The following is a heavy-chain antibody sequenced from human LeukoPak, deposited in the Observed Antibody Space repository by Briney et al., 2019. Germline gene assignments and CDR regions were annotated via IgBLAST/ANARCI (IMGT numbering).Heavy chain of an antibody. CDR2: ICSGGST. V-gene: IGHV3-53*01. CDR1: GFSVSSNY. Sequence: PGGSLRLSCAASGFSVSSNYRSWVRQAPGKGLEWVSVICSGGSTYYADSVKGRFTISRDNSKNTLYLQMNSLRAEDTAVYYCAIAPRYSSSWSEDWRQRTLVTVSS. CDR3: AIAPRYSSSWSED. D-gene: IGHD6-13*01. J-gene: IGHJ4*02.